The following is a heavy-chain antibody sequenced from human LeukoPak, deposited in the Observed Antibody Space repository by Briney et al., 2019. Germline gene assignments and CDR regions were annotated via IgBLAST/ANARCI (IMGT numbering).Heavy chain of an antibody. J-gene: IGHJ4*02. CDR3: ARDKEDWKDTYFDY. CDR2: INWNGGST. CDR1: GFTFDDYG. V-gene: IGHV3-20*04. D-gene: IGHD1-1*01. Sequence: EGSLRLSCAASGFTFDDYGMSWVRQAPGKGLERGSSINWNGGSTGYADSVKGRFTISRDNAKNSLYLQMNSLRAEDTALYYCARDKEDWKDTYFDYWGQGTLVTVSS.